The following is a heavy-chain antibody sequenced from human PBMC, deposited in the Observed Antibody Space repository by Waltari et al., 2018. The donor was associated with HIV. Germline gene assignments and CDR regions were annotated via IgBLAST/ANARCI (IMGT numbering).Heavy chain of an antibody. CDR1: GDSITRGSYY. D-gene: IGHD6-25*01. CDR3: ARALLAARSGGMDV. CDR2: VSSSGNT. J-gene: IGHJ6*02. V-gene: IGHV4-61*02. Sequence: QVQLQESGTGLVKPSQTLSLICIVSGDSITRGSYYWTWVRQPAGKGLEWIGRVSSSGNTNYNPSLKSQVTMSMDTSKNQFSLEVTSVTAADTAIYFCARALLAARSGGMDVWGHGTTVTVSS.